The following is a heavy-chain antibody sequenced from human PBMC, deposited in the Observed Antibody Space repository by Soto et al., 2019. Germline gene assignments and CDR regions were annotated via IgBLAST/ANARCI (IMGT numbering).Heavy chain of an antibody. J-gene: IGHJ4*02. CDR2: ISGSGGGT. CDR3: ARGGGKSATGWWWAPGH. Sequence: WGSLSLSCAAPGFASSSDDMNWVRQAPGKGLEWLSCISGSGGGTYYADSVKGRFTTSRDDSKNTLFLQMHSLSAEDTAIYYCARGGGKSATGWWWAPGHWGQGTLVTVSS. CDR1: GFASSSDD. V-gene: IGHV3-23*01. D-gene: IGHD2-21*01.